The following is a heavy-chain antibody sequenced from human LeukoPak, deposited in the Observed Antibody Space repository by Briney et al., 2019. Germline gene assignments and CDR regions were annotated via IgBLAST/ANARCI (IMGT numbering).Heavy chain of an antibody. J-gene: IGHJ4*02. CDR2: ISSSSSTT. V-gene: IGHV3-48*03. CDR3: ARSDSSGWYEPYYFDF. Sequence: GGSLRLSCTGSGFTLSSYEMNWVRQGPGKGLEWVSYISSSSSTTYYADSVKGRFTISRDNAKNSLYLQMNSLRAEDTAVYYCARSDSSGWYEPYYFDFWGQGTLVTVSS. CDR1: GFTLSSYE. D-gene: IGHD6-19*01.